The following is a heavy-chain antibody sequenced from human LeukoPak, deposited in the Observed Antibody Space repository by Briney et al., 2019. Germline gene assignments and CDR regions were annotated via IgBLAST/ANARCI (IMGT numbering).Heavy chain of an antibody. D-gene: IGHD2-2*01. CDR2: ISSSSSYI. V-gene: IGHV3-21*01. J-gene: IGHJ3*02. CDR3: ARDRAAIFAFDI. CDR1: GLTFRSYW. Sequence: GGSLRLSCAVSGLTFRSYWMSWVRQAPGKGLEWVSSISSSSSYIYYADSVKGRFTISRDNAKNSLYLQMNSLRAEDTAVYYCARDRAAIFAFDIWGQGTMVTVSS.